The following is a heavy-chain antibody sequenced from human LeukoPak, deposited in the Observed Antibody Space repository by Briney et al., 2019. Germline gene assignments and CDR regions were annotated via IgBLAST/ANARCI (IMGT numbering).Heavy chain of an antibody. V-gene: IGHV4-38-2*02. CDR3: ARDQSLYDSTGYYFY. J-gene: IGHJ4*02. D-gene: IGHD3-22*01. Sequence: SETLSLTCTVSGYSISSGYFWGWIRQPPGKGLEWIGSIYHGGSAYYNPSLKSRVTISVDTSKNQFSLKLSSVTAADTAVYYCARDQSLYDSTGYYFYWGQGTLVTVSS. CDR1: GYSISSGYF. CDR2: IYHGGSA.